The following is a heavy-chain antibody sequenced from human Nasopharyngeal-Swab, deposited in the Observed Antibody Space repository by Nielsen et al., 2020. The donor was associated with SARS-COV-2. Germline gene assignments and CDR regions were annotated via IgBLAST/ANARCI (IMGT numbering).Heavy chain of an antibody. D-gene: IGHD3-10*01. CDR1: GYTFTGYY. V-gene: IGHV1-2*04. CDR2: INPNSGGT. J-gene: IGHJ3*02. Sequence: ASVKVFCKASGYTFTGYYMHWVRQAPGQGLEWMGWINPNSGGTNYAQKFQGWVTMTRDTSISTAYMELSSLRSEDTAVYYCAREPDVGGADAFDIWGQGTMVTVSS. CDR3: AREPDVGGADAFDI.